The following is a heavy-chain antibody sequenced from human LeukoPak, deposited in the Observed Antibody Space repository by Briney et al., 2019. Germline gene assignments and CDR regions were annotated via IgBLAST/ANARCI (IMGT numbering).Heavy chain of an antibody. J-gene: IGHJ4*02. V-gene: IGHV3-7*03. CDR1: GFTFSSYW. CDR2: IKQDGSEK. CDR3: ARVEWVAATQNYYFYY. Sequence: GGSLRLSCAASGFTFSSYWMSWVRQAPGKGLEWVANIKQDGSEKYYVDSVKGRFTISRDNAKNSLYLQMNSLRAEDTAVYYCARVEWVAATQNYYFYYWGQGTLVTVSS. D-gene: IGHD2-15*01.